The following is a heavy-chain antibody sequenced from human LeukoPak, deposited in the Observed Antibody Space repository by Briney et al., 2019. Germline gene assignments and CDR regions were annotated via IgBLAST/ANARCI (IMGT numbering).Heavy chain of an antibody. CDR3: ATGSGYYYSH. J-gene: IGHJ4*02. D-gene: IGHD3-22*01. CDR1: GFTVSSNY. Sequence: PGGSLRLSCAASGFTVSSNYMSWVRQVPGKGLEWLAVTYGDGDNRYYADSVKARFTISRDNGRKTIYLQMNNLRDEDTAVYYCATGSGYYYSHWGQGILVTVSS. CDR2: TYGDGDNR. V-gene: IGHV3-33*08.